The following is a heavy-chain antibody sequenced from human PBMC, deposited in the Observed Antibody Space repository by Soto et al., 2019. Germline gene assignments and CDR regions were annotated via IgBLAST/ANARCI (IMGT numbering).Heavy chain of an antibody. J-gene: IGHJ5*02. CDR3: AGQCAAGYGAFDP. CDR1: GGSISSDRW. CDR2: IHYSGST. D-gene: IGHD3-9*01. V-gene: IGHV4-4*02. Sequence: QVKLQESGPGLEKPSGTLSLTCAVSGGSISSDRWWTWVRQAPGKGLEWIGEIHYSGSTNYDLFLKSRVTVSVDKSKNQFSLEMTSVTAADTSIYYCAGQCAAGYGAFDPWGQGTLVTVSS.